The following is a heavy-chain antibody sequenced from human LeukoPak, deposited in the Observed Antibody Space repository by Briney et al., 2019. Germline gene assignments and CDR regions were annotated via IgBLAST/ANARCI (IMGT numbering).Heavy chain of an antibody. CDR3: AKDLRDSTGGYYFDY. D-gene: IGHD2-2*01. CDR2: ISGSGGST. J-gene: IGHJ4*02. V-gene: IGHV3-23*01. Sequence: GGSLRLSCAASGFTFSSYAMSWVRQAPGKGLEWVSAISGSGGSTYYADSVKGRFTISRDNSKNTLYLQMNSLRAEDTAVYYCAKDLRDSTGGYYFDYWGQGTLVTVSS. CDR1: GFTFSSYA.